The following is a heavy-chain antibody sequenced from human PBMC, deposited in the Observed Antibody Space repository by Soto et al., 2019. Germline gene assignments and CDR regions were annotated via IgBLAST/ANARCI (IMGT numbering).Heavy chain of an antibody. CDR1: GFTFNTYG. CDR3: ARSTNRMLVAAFDP. V-gene: IGHV3-21*06. Sequence: PGGCLRLSCAASGFTFNTYGMNWVRQAPGKGLEWVSSISSSSGYIYYADSMKGRFTISRDNAKNSLYLQMNSLRAEDTAVYYCARSTNRMLVAAFDPWGQGTLVTVSS. J-gene: IGHJ5*02. D-gene: IGHD3-22*01. CDR2: ISSSSGYI.